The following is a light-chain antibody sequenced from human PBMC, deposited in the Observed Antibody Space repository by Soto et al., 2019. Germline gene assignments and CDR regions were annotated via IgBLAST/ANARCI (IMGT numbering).Light chain of an antibody. CDR3: QSYDSSLSAYVV. CDR1: SSNIGAGYD. CDR2: GNS. J-gene: IGLJ2*01. Sequence: QSVLTQPPSVSGAPGQRVTISCTGSSSNIGAGYDVHWYQQLPGTAPKLLISGNSNRPSGVPDRFSGSKSGTSASLAITGLQAEDEADYYCQSYDSSLSAYVVFGGGTQLTVL. V-gene: IGLV1-40*01.